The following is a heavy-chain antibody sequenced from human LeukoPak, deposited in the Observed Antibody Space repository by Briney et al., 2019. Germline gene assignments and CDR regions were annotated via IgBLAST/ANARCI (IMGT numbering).Heavy chain of an antibody. V-gene: IGHV4-59*01. D-gene: IGHD6-13*01. CDR2: IYYSGST. CDR1: GGSISSYY. Sequence: SETLSLTCTVSGGSISSYYWSWIRQPPGKGLEWIGYIYYSGSTNYNPSLKSRVTISVDTSKNQFSLKLSSVTAADTAVYYCARAGEGIADFDYWGQGTLVTVSS. CDR3: ARAGEGIADFDY. J-gene: IGHJ4*02.